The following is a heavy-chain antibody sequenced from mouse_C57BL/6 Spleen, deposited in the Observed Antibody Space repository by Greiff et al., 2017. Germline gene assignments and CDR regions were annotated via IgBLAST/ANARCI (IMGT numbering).Heavy chain of an antibody. J-gene: IGHJ2*01. CDR2: IHPNSGST. Sequence: QVQLQQPGAELVKPGASVKLSCKASGYTFTSYWMHWVKQRPGQGLEWIGMIHPNSGSTNYNEKFKSKATLTVDKSSSTAYMQLSSLTSEDSAVYYCNDDYLYYFDYWGQGTTLTVSS. CDR3: NDDYLYYFDY. CDR1: GYTFTSYW. D-gene: IGHD2-4*01. V-gene: IGHV1-64*01.